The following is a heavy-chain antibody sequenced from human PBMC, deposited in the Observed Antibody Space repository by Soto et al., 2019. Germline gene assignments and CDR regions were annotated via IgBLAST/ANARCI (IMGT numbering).Heavy chain of an antibody. CDR1: GFTFSSYA. CDR2: ISGSGGST. Sequence: QAGGSLRLSCAASGFTFSSYAMSWVRQAPGKGLEWVSAISGSGGSTYYADSVKGRFTISRDNSKNTLYLQMNSLRAEDTAVYYCVRGGGGGLFDPWGQGTMVTVSS. D-gene: IGHD2-15*01. V-gene: IGHV3-23*01. J-gene: IGHJ5*02. CDR3: VRGGGGGLFDP.